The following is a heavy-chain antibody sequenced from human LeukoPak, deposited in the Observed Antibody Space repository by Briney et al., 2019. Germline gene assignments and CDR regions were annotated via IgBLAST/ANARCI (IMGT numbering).Heavy chain of an antibody. Sequence: GGSLRLSCEASGLTFSRYWMHWVRQAPGKGLVWVSRIKSDGKTNYADSVKGRFTISRDNAKNTVSLQMDSLRAEDTGVYYCARAPSEVGGYYPEYFRHWGQGTLVTVSS. CDR2: IKSDGKT. CDR3: ARAPSEVGGYYPEYFRH. D-gene: IGHD3-22*01. V-gene: IGHV3-74*01. J-gene: IGHJ1*01. CDR1: GLTFSRYW.